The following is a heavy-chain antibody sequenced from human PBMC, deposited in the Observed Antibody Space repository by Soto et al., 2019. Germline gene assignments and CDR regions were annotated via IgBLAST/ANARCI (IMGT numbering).Heavy chain of an antibody. CDR1: GYTLTELS. D-gene: IGHD2-2*02. J-gene: IGHJ6*02. CDR2: FDPEDGET. Sequence: QVQLVQSGAEVKKPGASVKVSCKVSGYTLTELSMHWVRQAPGKGLEWMGGFDPEDGETIYAQKFQGRVTMTEDTSTDTAYMELSSLRSEDTAVYYCATEQAIPRRHNDYYYGMDVWGQGTTVTVSS. CDR3: ATEQAIPRRHNDYYYGMDV. V-gene: IGHV1-24*01.